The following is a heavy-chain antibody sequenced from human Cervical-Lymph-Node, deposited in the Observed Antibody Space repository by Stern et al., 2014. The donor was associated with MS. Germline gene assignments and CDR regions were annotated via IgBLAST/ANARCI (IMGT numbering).Heavy chain of an antibody. V-gene: IGHV3-30*18. CDR3: AKKSVGTTGTTTAFDY. D-gene: IGHD1-1*01. J-gene: IGHJ4*02. CDR1: GFTFSNYG. CDR2: ISYAADVT. Sequence: VQLVESGGGVVQPGTSLRLSCAVSGFTFSNYGMHWVRQAPGKGLEWVAVISYAADVTFYADSVKGRFTISRDTLKNTMYLQLNSLKVEDTAVYFCAKKSVGTTGTTTAFDYWGQGTLVTVSS.